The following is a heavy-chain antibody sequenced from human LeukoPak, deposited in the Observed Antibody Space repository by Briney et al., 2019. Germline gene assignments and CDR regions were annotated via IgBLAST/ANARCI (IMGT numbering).Heavy chain of an antibody. CDR3: AKVGGITMVRGVYFDF. CDR1: GFTFSSYA. V-gene: IGHV3-23*01. CDR2: ISGSGGST. Sequence: GGSLRLSCAASGFTFSSYAMSWVRQAPGKGLEWVSAISGSGGSTYYADSVKGRFTISRDNSKNTLYLQMNSLRAEDTAVYYCAKVGGITMVRGVYFDFWGQGTLVTVSS. D-gene: IGHD3-10*01. J-gene: IGHJ4*02.